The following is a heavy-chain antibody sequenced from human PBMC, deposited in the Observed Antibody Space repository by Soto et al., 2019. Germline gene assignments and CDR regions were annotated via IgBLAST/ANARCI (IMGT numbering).Heavy chain of an antibody. Sequence: SETLSLTCAVYGGSFSGYYRSWIRQPPGKGLEWIGEINHSGSTNYNPSLKSRVTISVDTSKNQFSLKLSSVTAADTAVYYCARGGPTWIQLWATQTRDSNWFDPWGQGTLVTVSS. D-gene: IGHD5-18*01. J-gene: IGHJ5*02. CDR3: ARGGPTWIQLWATQTRDSNWFDP. V-gene: IGHV4-34*01. CDR2: INHSGST. CDR1: GGSFSGYY.